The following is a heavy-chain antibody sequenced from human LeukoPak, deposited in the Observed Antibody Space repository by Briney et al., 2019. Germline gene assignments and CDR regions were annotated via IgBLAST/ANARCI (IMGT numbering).Heavy chain of an antibody. J-gene: IGHJ4*02. CDR1: GYTFTGYY. Sequence: ASVKVSCKASGYTFTGYYMHWVRQVPGQGLEWMGWINPNSGGTNYAQNFQGRVTMTRDTSISTAYMELSRLRSDDTAVYYCAREGSSVAATAYDYWGQGTLVTVSS. D-gene: IGHD6-19*01. CDR3: AREGSSVAATAYDY. CDR2: INPNSGGT. V-gene: IGHV1-2*02.